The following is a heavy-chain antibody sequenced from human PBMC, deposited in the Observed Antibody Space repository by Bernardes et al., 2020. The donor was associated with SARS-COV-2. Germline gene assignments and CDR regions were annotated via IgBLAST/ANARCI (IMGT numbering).Heavy chain of an antibody. D-gene: IGHD6-19*01. J-gene: IGHJ4*02. Sequence: GPTLVKPTQTLTLACTFSGFSLNTGGVGVGWIRRPPGKALEWLALIYWDDDKRYSPSLKSRLTIAKDTSKNQVVLTMTNMDPVDTATYYCAHRRSSGWYQYYFDYWGQGTLVTVSS. V-gene: IGHV2-5*02. CDR3: AHRRSSGWYQYYFDY. CDR2: IYWDDDK. CDR1: GFSLNTGGVG.